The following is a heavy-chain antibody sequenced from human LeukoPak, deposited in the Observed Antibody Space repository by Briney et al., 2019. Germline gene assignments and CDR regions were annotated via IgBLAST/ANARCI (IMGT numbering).Heavy chain of an antibody. CDR3: AKDLSTSGWILDY. CDR1: GFTFDDYG. Sequence: GGSLRLSCAASGFTFDDYGMSWVRQAPGKGLVWVSRINSDGSSTSYADSVKGRFTISRDNAKNTLYLQMNSLRTEDTALYYFAKDLSTSGWILDYWGQGTVVSVSS. V-gene: IGHV3-74*01. J-gene: IGHJ4*02. CDR2: INSDGSST. D-gene: IGHD6-19*01.